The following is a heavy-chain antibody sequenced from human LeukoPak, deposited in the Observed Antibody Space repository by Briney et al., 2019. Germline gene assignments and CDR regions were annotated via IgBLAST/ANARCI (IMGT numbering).Heavy chain of an antibody. CDR3: AREAIGYSYGPGY. CDR1: GGTFSSYA. CDR2: NIPIFGTA. Sequence: SVKVSCKASGGTFSSYAISWVRQAPGQGLEWMGGNIPIFGTANYAQKFQGRVTITADESTSTAYMELSSLRSEDTAAYYCAREAIGYSYGPGYWGQGPLVTVSS. D-gene: IGHD5-18*01. V-gene: IGHV1-69*13. J-gene: IGHJ4*02.